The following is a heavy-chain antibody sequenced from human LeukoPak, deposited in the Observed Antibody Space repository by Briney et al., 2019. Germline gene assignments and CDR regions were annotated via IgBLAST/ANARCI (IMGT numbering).Heavy chain of an antibody. CDR2: IYYSGST. Sequence: SETLSLTCTVSGGSISSGGYYWSWIRQHPGKGLEWIGYIYYSGSTYYNPSLKSRVTISVDTSKNQFSLKLSSVTAADTAVYYGAGRYGVSYYFDSWAREPWSPSPQ. D-gene: IGHD1-26*01. V-gene: IGHV4-31*03. J-gene: IGHJ4*02. CDR3: AGRYGVSYYFDS. CDR1: GGSISSGGYY.